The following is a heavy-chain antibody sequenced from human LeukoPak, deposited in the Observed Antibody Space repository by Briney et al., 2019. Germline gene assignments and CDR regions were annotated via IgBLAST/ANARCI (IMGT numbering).Heavy chain of an antibody. CDR3: AKEPIEDSSGWSWSFDY. CDR1: GFNFSSYA. CDR2: ISGSGGST. Sequence: PGGALRLSFGAPGFNFSSYAMGWVRRAPGKGLEWVSAISGSGGSTYYADSVKGRFTISRDNSKNTLYLQMNSLRAEDTAVYYCAKEPIEDSSGWSWSFDYWGQGTLVTVSS. D-gene: IGHD6-19*01. V-gene: IGHV3-23*01. J-gene: IGHJ4*02.